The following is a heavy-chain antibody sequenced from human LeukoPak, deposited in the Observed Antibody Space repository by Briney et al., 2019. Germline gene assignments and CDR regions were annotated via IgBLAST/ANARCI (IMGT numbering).Heavy chain of an antibody. CDR2: ISGSGGST. Sequence: GGSLRLSCAASGFTFSSYAMSWVRQAPGKGLEWVSVISGSGGSTYYADSVKGRFTISRDNSKNTLYLQMNSLRAEDTAVYYCAKDPFIDYSTDYWGQGTLVTVSS. CDR1: GFTFSSYA. V-gene: IGHV3-23*01. D-gene: IGHD2-15*01. J-gene: IGHJ4*02. CDR3: AKDPFIDYSTDY.